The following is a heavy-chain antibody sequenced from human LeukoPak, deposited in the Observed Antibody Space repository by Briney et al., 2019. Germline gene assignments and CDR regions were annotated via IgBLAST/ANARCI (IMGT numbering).Heavy chain of an antibody. Sequence: GASVKVSCKASGYTFTSYGISWVRQAPGQGLEWMGWISAYNGNTNYAQKLQGRVTMTTDTSTSTAYMELRSLRSDDTAVYYCARDYPGITIFGVVNSYYYYYYYMDVGGKGTTVTVSS. J-gene: IGHJ6*03. CDR3: ARDYPGITIFGVVNSYYYYYYYMDV. CDR2: ISAYNGNT. D-gene: IGHD3-3*01. V-gene: IGHV1-18*01. CDR1: GYTFTSYG.